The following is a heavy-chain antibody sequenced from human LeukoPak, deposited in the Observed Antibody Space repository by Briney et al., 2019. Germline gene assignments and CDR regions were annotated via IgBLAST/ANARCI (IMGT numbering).Heavy chain of an antibody. J-gene: IGHJ4*02. Sequence: PGGSLRLSCAASGFTVSINYMSWVRQAPGKGLEWVSVIYSGGSTYYADSVKGRFTISRDNSKNTLYLQMNSLRAEDTAVYYCARYYYDSSGVKYYFDYWGQGTLVTVSS. CDR3: ARYYYDSSGVKYYFDY. CDR1: GFTVSINY. D-gene: IGHD3-22*01. V-gene: IGHV3-53*01. CDR2: IYSGGST.